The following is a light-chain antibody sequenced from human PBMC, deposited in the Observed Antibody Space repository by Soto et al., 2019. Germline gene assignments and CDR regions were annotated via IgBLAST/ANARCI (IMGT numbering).Light chain of an antibody. CDR2: DVN. CDR1: SNDVGGYDY. CDR3: SSYTSSTTLVV. J-gene: IGLJ2*01. Sequence: QSALTQPASVSGSPGQSIAISCTGTSNDVGGYDYVSWYQQHPGKVPKLMIYDVNIRPSGISDRFSGSKSGNTASLTISGLQAEDEADYYCSSYTSSTTLVVFGGGTKVTVL. V-gene: IGLV2-14*03.